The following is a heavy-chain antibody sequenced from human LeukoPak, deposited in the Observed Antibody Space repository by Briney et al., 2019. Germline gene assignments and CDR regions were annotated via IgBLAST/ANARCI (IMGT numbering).Heavy chain of an antibody. V-gene: IGHV4-39*01. CDR2: IYYSGST. D-gene: IGHD1-1*01. CDR3: ARGGRPYDY. J-gene: IGHJ4*02. Sequence: PSETLSLTCTVSGGSISSSSCYWGWTRQPPGKGLDWIGSIYYSGSTYYNPSLKSRVTISVDTSKNQFSLRLSSVTAADTAVYYCARGGRPYDYWGPGTLVTVSS. CDR1: GGSISSSSCY.